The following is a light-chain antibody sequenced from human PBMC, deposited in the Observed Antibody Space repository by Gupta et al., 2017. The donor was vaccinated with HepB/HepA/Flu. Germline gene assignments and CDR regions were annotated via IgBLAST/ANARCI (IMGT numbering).Light chain of an antibody. CDR3: QKYNSAPRT. Sequence: DLQVTQSPSSLYASVGDRVTITCRTSRTIANYLAWYQQEPGKAPKLLIYAASTLQSGVPSRFSGSGSGTEFTLTISSLQPEDVATYYCQKYNSAPRTFGQGTKVAIK. CDR2: AAS. V-gene: IGKV1-27*01. CDR1: RTIANY. J-gene: IGKJ1*01.